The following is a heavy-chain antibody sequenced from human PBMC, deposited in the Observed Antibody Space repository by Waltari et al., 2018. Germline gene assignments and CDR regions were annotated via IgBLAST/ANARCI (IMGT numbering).Heavy chain of an antibody. CDR3: AREQYELLWELDY. D-gene: IGHD3-10*01. Sequence: QVQLVESGGGVVQPGRSLRRSCAASGFTLSTYSLHWVRQAPGKGLGWVAFISYDGSNKYYADSVKGRFTISRDNSENTMYLEMNSLRAEDTAVFYCAREQYELLWELDYWGQGTLVTVSS. V-gene: IGHV3-30-3*01. CDR2: ISYDGSNK. CDR1: GFTLSTYS. J-gene: IGHJ4*02.